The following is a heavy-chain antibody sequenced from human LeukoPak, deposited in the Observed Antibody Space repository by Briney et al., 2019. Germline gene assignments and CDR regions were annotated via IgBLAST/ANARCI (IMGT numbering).Heavy chain of an antibody. J-gene: IGHJ4*02. V-gene: IGHV3-11*05. CDR3: ARDWQVYGSGSFDY. CDR1: GFTFSNYW. D-gene: IGHD3-10*01. CDR2: ISSSSSYT. Sequence: PGGSLRLSCAASGFTFSNYWMHWVRQAPGKGLEWVSYISSSSSYTNYADPVKGRFTISRDNAKNSLYLQMNSLRAEDTAVYYCARDWQVYGSGSFDYWGQGTLVTVSS.